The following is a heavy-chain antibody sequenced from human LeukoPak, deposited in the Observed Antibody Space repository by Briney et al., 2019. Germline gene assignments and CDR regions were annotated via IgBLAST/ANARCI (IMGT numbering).Heavy chain of an antibody. J-gene: IGHJ4*02. V-gene: IGHV3-21*01. D-gene: IGHD1-1*01. CDR3: ARFNWNAEGIY. CDR1: GFTFSSYS. CDR2: ISSSSSYI. Sequence: GGSLRLSWAASGFTFSSYSMNWVRQAPEKGLEWVSSISSSSSYIYYADSVKGRFTISRDNAKNSLYLQMNSLRAEDTAVYYCARFNWNAEGIYWGQGTLVTVSS.